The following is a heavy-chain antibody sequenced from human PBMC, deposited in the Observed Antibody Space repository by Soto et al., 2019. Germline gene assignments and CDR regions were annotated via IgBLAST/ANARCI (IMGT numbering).Heavy chain of an antibody. CDR1: GFTFGDYA. Sequence: GGSLRLSCTASGFTFGDYAMSWFRQAPGKGLEWVGFIRSKAYGGTTEYAASVKGRLTISRDDSKSIAYLQMNSLKTEDTAVYYCTREQDFWSAQDYYYYYYMDVWGKGTTVTVSS. J-gene: IGHJ6*03. CDR3: TREQDFWSAQDYYYYYYMDV. D-gene: IGHD3-3*01. CDR2: IRSKAYGGTT. V-gene: IGHV3-49*03.